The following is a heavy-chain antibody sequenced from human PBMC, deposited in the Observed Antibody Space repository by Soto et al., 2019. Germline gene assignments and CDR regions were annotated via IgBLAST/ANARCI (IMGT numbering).Heavy chain of an antibody. Sequence: EVQLLESGGGLVQPGGSLRLSCAASGFTFNSYGMSWVRQAPGKGLEWVAVVSPSGENTNYADSVKGRFTISRDSSNNTVNLQMNSLRADDTAIYFCAKTGFGDYDYWGPGALVTVSS. D-gene: IGHD4-17*01. V-gene: IGHV3-23*01. J-gene: IGHJ4*02. CDR2: VSPSGENT. CDR3: AKTGFGDYDY. CDR1: GFTFNSYG.